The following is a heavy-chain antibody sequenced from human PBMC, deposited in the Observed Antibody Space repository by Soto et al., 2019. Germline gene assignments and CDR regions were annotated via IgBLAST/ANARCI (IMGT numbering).Heavy chain of an antibody. J-gene: IGHJ6*02. CDR2: ISNDGSKK. CDR3: AKMRRGYDMFFYGLDV. CDR1: GFRISDYG. V-gene: IGHV3-30*18. D-gene: IGHD5-12*01. Sequence: QVHLVESVGGVVQPGRSLRLACAVSGFRISDYGMHWVRQAPGKGLEWVAVISNDGSKKYYGDSVQGRFTISRDDSKSTVYVQMDSLKPEDTAVYYCAKMRRGYDMFFYGLDVWGQGTTLTVSS.